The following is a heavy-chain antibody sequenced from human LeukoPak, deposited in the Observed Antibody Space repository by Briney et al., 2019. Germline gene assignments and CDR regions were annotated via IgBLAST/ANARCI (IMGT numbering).Heavy chain of an antibody. CDR1: GGSISSYY. CDR3: AKSAVVVAAIQPLCFDY. V-gene: IGHV4-59*01. Sequence: PSETLSLTCTVSGGSISSYYWSWIRQPPGKGLEWIGYIYYSGSTNYNPSLKSRVTISVDTSKNQFSLKLSSVTAADTAVYYCAKSAVVVAAIQPLCFDYWGQGTLVTVSS. CDR2: IYYSGST. J-gene: IGHJ4*02. D-gene: IGHD2-15*01.